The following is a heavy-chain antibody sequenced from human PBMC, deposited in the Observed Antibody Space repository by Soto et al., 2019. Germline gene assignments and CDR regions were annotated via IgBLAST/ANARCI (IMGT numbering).Heavy chain of an antibody. CDR3: ARAVVPAAIAMGYYGMDV. J-gene: IGHJ6*02. V-gene: IGHV1-18*01. CDR1: GYTVPSYG. CDR2: ISAYNGNT. D-gene: IGHD2-2*02. Sequence: EASVKFSCTASGYTVPSYGISLVRQAPGQGLDWMGWISAYNGNTNYSQKLQGRVTMTTDTSTSTAYMELRSLRSDDTAVYYCARAVVPAAIAMGYYGMDVWGQGTTVTVSS.